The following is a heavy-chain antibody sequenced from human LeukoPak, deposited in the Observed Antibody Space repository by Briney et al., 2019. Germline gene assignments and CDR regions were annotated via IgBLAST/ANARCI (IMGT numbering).Heavy chain of an antibody. V-gene: IGHV4-59*01. J-gene: IGHJ4*02. CDR1: GGSISSYY. Sequence: SETLSLTCTVSGGSISSYYWSWIRQPPGKGLEWIGYIHYSGSTNYNPSLKSRVTISVDTSKNQFSLKLSSVTAADTAVYYCARGSSSSGWGDYWGQGTLVTVSS. CDR3: ARGSSSSGWGDY. CDR2: IHYSGST. D-gene: IGHD6-19*01.